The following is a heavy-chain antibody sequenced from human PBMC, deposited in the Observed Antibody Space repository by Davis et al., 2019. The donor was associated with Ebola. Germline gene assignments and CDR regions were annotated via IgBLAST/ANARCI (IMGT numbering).Heavy chain of an antibody. CDR1: GFTFSTYS. D-gene: IGHD2-21*02. Sequence: GESLKISCAASGFTFSTYSMSWVRQAPGKGLEWVSSISSDSDYIYYADSAKGRFTISRDNAKNSLYLQMNSLRAEDTAVYYCAGDFIFDYWGQGTLVTVSS. CDR3: AGDFIFDY. V-gene: IGHV3-21*01. CDR2: ISSDSDYI. J-gene: IGHJ4*02.